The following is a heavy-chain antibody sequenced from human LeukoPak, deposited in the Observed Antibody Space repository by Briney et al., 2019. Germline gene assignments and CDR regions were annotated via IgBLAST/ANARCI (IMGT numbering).Heavy chain of an antibody. D-gene: IGHD6-19*01. V-gene: IGHV4-61*01. Sequence: SETLSLTCTVSGGSVISGSYYWSWIRQPPGKGLEWIGYIYYSGSTNYNPSLKSRVTISVDTSKNQFSLKLSSVTAADTAVYFCARQLRGEAVAGHLQPFDYWGQGTLVTVSS. CDR2: IYYSGST. CDR3: ARQLRGEAVAGHLQPFDY. J-gene: IGHJ4*02. CDR1: GGSVISGSYY.